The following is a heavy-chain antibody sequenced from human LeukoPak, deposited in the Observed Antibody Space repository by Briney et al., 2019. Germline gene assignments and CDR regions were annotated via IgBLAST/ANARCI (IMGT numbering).Heavy chain of an antibody. CDR2: ISGSGGST. Sequence: PGGSLRLSCAASGFTFSSHAMSWVRQAPGKGLEWVSAISGSGGSTYYADSVKGRFTISRDNSKNTLYLQMNSLRAEDTAVYYCARDGIQGIAVNWGQGTLVTVSS. CDR1: GFTFSSHA. V-gene: IGHV3-23*01. J-gene: IGHJ4*02. D-gene: IGHD6-19*01. CDR3: ARDGIQGIAVN.